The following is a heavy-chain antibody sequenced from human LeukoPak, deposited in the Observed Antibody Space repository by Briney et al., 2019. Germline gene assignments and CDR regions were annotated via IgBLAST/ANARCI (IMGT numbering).Heavy chain of an antibody. CDR3: AREPITIIDRFDY. V-gene: IGHV3-30*04. D-gene: IGHD3-22*01. CDR2: MSSDGSHK. Sequence: GGSLRLSCAASGFTFSSYAMHWVRQAPGKGLEWVAVMSSDGSHKYYAGSVKGRFTISRDNSKSTLYLQMNNLRAEDTAVYYCAREPITIIDRFDYWGQGTLVTVSS. CDR1: GFTFSSYA. J-gene: IGHJ4*02.